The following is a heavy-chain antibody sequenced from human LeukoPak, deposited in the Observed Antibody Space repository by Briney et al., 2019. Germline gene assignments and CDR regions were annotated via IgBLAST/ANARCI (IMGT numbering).Heavy chain of an antibody. CDR3: ARTDVQVWL. CDR2: IYFRGST. V-gene: IGHV4-59*01. J-gene: IGHJ4*02. D-gene: IGHD5-12*01. Sequence: PSETLSLTCTVSGGSINDYYWNWIRQPPGKGLEWIGYIYFRGSTNYNPSLKSRVTMSIDTSKRYFSLRLTSVAASDTAIYYCARTDVQVWLWGQGTLVTVSS. CDR1: GGSINDYY.